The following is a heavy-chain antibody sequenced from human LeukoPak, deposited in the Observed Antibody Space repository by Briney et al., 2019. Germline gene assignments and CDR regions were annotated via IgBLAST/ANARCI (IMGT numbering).Heavy chain of an antibody. Sequence: ASVKVSCKASGYTFTGYYMHWVRQAPGQGLEWMGWINPNSGGTNYAQKFQGRVTMTRDTSIGTAYMELSRLRSDDTAVYYCARTESKCTSTSCYTEDYWGQGTLVTVSS. CDR2: INPNSGGT. D-gene: IGHD2-2*02. CDR3: ARTESKCTSTSCYTEDY. V-gene: IGHV1-2*02. CDR1: GYTFTGYY. J-gene: IGHJ4*02.